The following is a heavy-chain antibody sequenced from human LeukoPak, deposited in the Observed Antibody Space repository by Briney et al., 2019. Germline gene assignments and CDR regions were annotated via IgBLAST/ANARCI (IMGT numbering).Heavy chain of an antibody. CDR2: IYYSGST. D-gene: IGHD3-22*01. V-gene: IGHV4-31*03. CDR1: GGSISSGGYY. CDR3: ARPYDSSGYYSPPAFDI. Sequence: SETLSLTCTVSGGSISSGGYYWSWIRQHPGKGLEWIGYIYYSGSTYYNPSLKSRVTISVDTSKSQFSLKLSSVTAADTAVYYCARPYDSSGYYSPPAFDIWGQGTMVTVSS. J-gene: IGHJ3*02.